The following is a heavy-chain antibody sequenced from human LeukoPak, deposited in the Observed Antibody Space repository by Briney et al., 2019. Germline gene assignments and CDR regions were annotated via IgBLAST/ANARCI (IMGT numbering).Heavy chain of an antibody. J-gene: IGHJ5*02. CDR1: GYTITNKY. Sequence: GASVKVSCKASGYTITNKYMHWVRQAPGQGLEWMGVINPSGTGTSYAQKFQGRITTSRDTSTSTVYMELSSLRSEDTAFYYCATDHSMANTAWWFDPWGQGTLVTVSS. CDR2: INPSGTGT. CDR3: ATDHSMANTAWWFDP. D-gene: IGHD5-24*01. V-gene: IGHV1-46*01.